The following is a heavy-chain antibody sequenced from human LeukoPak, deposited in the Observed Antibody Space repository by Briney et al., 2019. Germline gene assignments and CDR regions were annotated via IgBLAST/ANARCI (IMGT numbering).Heavy chain of an antibody. CDR1: GGSISSYY. J-gene: IGHJ4*02. V-gene: IGHV4-59*01. Sequence: PSXTLSLTCTVSGGSISSYYWSWVRQPPGKGVEWVGYIYYSGSNNYNPSLKSPVTISVDTSKNQFSLKLSSVTAADTAVYYCARDLAKGFDYWGQGTLVTVSP. CDR3: ARDLAKGFDY. CDR2: IYYSGSN.